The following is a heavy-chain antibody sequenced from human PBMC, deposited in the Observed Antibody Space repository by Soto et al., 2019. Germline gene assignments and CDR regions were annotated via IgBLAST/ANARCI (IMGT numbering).Heavy chain of an antibody. V-gene: IGHV4-59*01. J-gene: IGHJ6*02. D-gene: IGHD3-16*02. CDR1: GGSISSYY. CDR3: ARVTVNPTGYYYYGMDV. CDR2: IYYSGST. Sequence: QVQLQESGPGLVKPSETLSLTCTVSGGSISSYYWSWIRQPPGKGLEWIGYIYYSGSTNYNPSRKSRVTISVDTSKNQFSLKLSSVTAADTAVYYCARVTVNPTGYYYYGMDVWGQGTTVTVSS.